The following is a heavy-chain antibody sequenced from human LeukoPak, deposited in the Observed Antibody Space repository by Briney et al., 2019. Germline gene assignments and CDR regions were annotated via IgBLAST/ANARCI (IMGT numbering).Heavy chain of an antibody. Sequence: SETLSLTCTVSGYSISSGYYWGWIRQPPGKGLEWIGSIYHSGSTYYNPSLKSRVTISVDTSKNQFSLKLSSVTAADTAVYYCAREYSSGWPGTFDYWGQGTLVTVSS. CDR3: AREYSSGWPGTFDY. CDR1: GYSISSGYY. J-gene: IGHJ4*02. D-gene: IGHD6-19*01. V-gene: IGHV4-38-2*02. CDR2: IYHSGST.